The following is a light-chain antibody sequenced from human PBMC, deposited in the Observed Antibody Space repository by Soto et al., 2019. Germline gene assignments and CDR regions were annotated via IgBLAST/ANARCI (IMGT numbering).Light chain of an antibody. CDR2: GAT. V-gene: IGKV1-12*01. Sequence: DIQMTQSPSSVSASVGDRATITCRASQGIRSWLAWYQQKPGKAPKVLIHGATSLQSGVPSRFSGSGSGTEFSLTISSLQPEDFATYYCQQLNSYPLTFGGGTKVDIK. CDR3: QQLNSYPLT. CDR1: QGIRSW. J-gene: IGKJ4*01.